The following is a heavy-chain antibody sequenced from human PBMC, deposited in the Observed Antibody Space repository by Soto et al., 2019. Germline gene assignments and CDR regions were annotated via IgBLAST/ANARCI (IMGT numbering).Heavy chain of an antibody. CDR2: ISSSSSYI. Sequence: EVQLVESGGGLVKPGGSLRLSCAASEFTFSTYSMNWVRQAPGKGLEWVSSISSSSSYIYYADSVKGRFTISRDNAKNSLLLHLNCLCAEDTAVYYCARVVAYYDPYYYYGLPFWGQGPTVPVSS. CDR3: ARVVAYYDPYYYYGLPF. CDR1: EFTFSTYS. J-gene: IGHJ6*02. D-gene: IGHD3-22*01. V-gene: IGHV3-21*01.